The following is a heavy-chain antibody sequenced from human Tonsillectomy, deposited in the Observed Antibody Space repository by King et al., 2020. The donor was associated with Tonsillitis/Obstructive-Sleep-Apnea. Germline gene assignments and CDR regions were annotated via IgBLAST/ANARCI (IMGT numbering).Heavy chain of an antibody. CDR2: VYYSGSP. CDR3: ARHGYCTGGACYRGGFDI. V-gene: IGHV4-39*01. CDR1: GGSVSSRSSY. J-gene: IGHJ3*02. Sequence: QLQESGPGLLKPSETLSLTCTVSGGSVSSRSSYWGWIRQPPGKGLECIGSVYYSGSPFYNPPLQGRVPHSVDPSKNHISLNLRSVTAADKAVYYCARHGYCTGGACYRGGFDIWGQGTLVTVSS. D-gene: IGHD2-8*02.